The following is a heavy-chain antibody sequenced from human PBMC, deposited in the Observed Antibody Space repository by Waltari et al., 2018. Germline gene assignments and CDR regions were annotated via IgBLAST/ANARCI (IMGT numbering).Heavy chain of an antibody. J-gene: IGHJ4*02. CDR2: IRSEAYGGTT. V-gene: IGHV3-49*04. CDR1: GFTFGDYA. CDR3: TRGYGSGSYRPGSY. Sequence: EVQLVESGGGLVQPGRSLRLSCTASGFTFGDYAMSWVRQAPGKGLEWVGFIRSEAYGGTTEYAASVKGRFTISRDDSKSIAYLQMNSLKTEDTAVYYCTRGYGSGSYRPGSYWGQGTLVTVSS. D-gene: IGHD3-16*02.